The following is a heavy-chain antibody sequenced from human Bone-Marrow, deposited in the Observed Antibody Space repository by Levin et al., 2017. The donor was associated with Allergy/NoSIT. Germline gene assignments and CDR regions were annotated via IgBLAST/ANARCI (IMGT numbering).Heavy chain of an antibody. CDR3: ARVLFIAVAGNPHRTLRIKGGPPDY. V-gene: IGHV4-34*01. D-gene: IGHD6-19*01. J-gene: IGHJ4*02. CDR2: INHSGST. Sequence: PSETLSLTCAVYGGSFSGYYWSWIRQPPGKGLEWIGEINHSGSTNYNPSLKSRVTISVDTSKNQFSLKLSSVTAADTAVYYCARVLFIAVAGNPHRTLRIKGGPPDYWGQGTLVTVSS. CDR1: GGSFSGYY.